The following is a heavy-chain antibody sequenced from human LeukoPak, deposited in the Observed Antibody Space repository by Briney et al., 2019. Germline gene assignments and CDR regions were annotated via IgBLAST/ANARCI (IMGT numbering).Heavy chain of an antibody. J-gene: IGHJ4*02. Sequence: SETLSLTCTVSGGSIIGYYWNWIRQPPGKGLEWIGYIYHSGSTHYNPSLKSRVTISVDRSKNQFSLKLNSVTAADTAVYFCARGPLQTTVVTPFDYWGQGTLVTVSS. CDR2: IYHSGST. V-gene: IGHV4-30-2*01. CDR3: ARGPLQTTVVTPFDY. CDR1: GGSIIGYY. D-gene: IGHD4-23*01.